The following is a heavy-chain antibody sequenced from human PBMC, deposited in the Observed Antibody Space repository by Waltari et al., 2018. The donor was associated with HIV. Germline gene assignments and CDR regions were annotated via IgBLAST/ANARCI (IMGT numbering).Heavy chain of an antibody. J-gene: IGHJ4*02. Sequence: EVQLEQSGAEVKKPGESLKISCKGSGYSFTSYWIAWVRQMPGKGMEWMGIIFPGDSDTTFSPSFQGQFTISADKSISTAYLQWSGLKASDTAMYYCAVLRESLQWGQGTLVTVSS. D-gene: IGHD3-10*01. CDR2: IFPGDSDT. CDR3: AVLRESLQ. V-gene: IGHV5-51*01. CDR1: GYSFTSYW.